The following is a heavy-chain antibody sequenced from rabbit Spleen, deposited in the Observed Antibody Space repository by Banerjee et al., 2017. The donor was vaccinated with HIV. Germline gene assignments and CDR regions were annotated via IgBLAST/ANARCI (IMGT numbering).Heavy chain of an antibody. CDR2: IDIGSSGFT. CDR1: GVSFSCSSY. D-gene: IGHD1-1*01. CDR3: ARDTSSSFSSYGMDL. Sequence: QSLEESGGDLVKPGASLTLTCTASGVSFSCSSYMCWVRQAPGKGLEWIACIDIGSSGFTYFATWAKGRFTISKTSSTTVTLQMTRLTAADTATYFCARDTSSSFSSYGMDLWGQGTLVTVS. J-gene: IGHJ6*01. V-gene: IGHV1S40*01.